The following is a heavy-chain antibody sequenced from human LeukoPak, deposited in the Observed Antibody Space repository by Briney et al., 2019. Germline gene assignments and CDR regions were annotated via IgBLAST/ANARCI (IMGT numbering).Heavy chain of an antibody. CDR3: ARDYSGEWEQLTGWWFDP. J-gene: IGHJ5*02. V-gene: IGHV1-46*01. CDR2: INPSGDFR. Sequence: ASVKVSCKASGYIFTGYYMHWVRQAPGQGLEWMGIINPSGDFRSYAQKFQGRVTVTRDMSTRTVYMELSDLEPEDTAVYYCARDYSGEWEQLTGWWFDPWGQGTLVIVSS. D-gene: IGHD1-26*01. CDR1: GYIFTGYY.